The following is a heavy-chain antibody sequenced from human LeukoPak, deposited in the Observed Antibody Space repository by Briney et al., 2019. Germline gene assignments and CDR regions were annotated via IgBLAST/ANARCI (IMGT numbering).Heavy chain of an antibody. Sequence: GGSLRLSCAASEFSVGSNYMTWVRQAPGKGLEWVSLTYSGGSTYYADSVKGGFTISRDNSKNTLYLQMNSLRAEDTAVYYCTKEGLPSGSSWSAWFDPWGQGTLVTVSS. CDR1: EFSVGSNY. CDR2: TYSGGST. D-gene: IGHD3-10*01. V-gene: IGHV3-66*01. J-gene: IGHJ5*02. CDR3: TKEGLPSGSSWSAWFDP.